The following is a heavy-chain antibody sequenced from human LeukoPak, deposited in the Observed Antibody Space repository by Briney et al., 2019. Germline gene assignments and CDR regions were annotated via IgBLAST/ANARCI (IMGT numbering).Heavy chain of an antibody. CDR2: IKEDGNER. V-gene: IGHV3-7*01. CDR3: VLFWGLRAAGYFDH. J-gene: IGHJ4*02. Sequence: PGGSLRLSCTASKFVFTNFPMSWVRQSPGKGLEWLANIKEDGNERFYGDSAKGRFFISRDNVKDTMSLEMHNLTVGDTGVYYCVLFWGLRAAGYFDHWGQGAQVTVSP. CDR1: KFVFTNFP. D-gene: IGHD6-25*01.